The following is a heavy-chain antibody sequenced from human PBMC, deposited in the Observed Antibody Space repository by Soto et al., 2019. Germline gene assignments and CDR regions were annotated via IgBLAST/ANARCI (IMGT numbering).Heavy chain of an antibody. D-gene: IGHD1-26*01. V-gene: IGHV3-11*01. CDR1: GFIFSDFY. Sequence: QVQLVESGGGLVKPGGSLRLSCATSGFIFSDFYMNWVRQAPGKGLEWVSYMSSSGSTIFYADSVKGRFTISRDNAKNSLYLQMNSLRVEDTAVYYCARRGGSSSHYYFYAMDVWGQGTTVTVSS. J-gene: IGHJ6*02. CDR2: MSSSGSTI. CDR3: ARRGGSSSHYYFYAMDV.